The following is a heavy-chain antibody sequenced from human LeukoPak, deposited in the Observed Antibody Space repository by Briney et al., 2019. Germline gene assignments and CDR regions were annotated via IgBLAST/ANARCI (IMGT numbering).Heavy chain of an antibody. J-gene: IGHJ4*02. D-gene: IGHD1-26*01. V-gene: IGHV4-4*07. CDR1: GGSISSYY. Sequence: SETLSLTRTVSGGSISSYYWSWIRRPAGKGLEWIGRIYTSGSTNYNPSLKSRVTMSVDTSKNQFSLKLSSVTAADTAVYYCARGFYSGSYYFDYWGQGTLATVSS. CDR3: ARGFYSGSYYFDY. CDR2: IYTSGST.